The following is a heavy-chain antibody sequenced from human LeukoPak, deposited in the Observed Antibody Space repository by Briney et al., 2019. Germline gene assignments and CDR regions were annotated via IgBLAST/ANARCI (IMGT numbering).Heavy chain of an antibody. CDR1: GGSISSYY. CDR3: ARGLGRDGYNFFDY. CDR2: IYYTGST. J-gene: IGHJ4*02. D-gene: IGHD5-24*01. V-gene: IGHV4-59*01. Sequence: PSETLSLTCTVSGGSISSYYWSWIRQPPGKGLEWIGYIYYTGSTNYNPSLNSRVTISLDTSKNQFSLKLSSVTAADTAVYYCARGLGRDGYNFFDYWGLGTLVTVSS.